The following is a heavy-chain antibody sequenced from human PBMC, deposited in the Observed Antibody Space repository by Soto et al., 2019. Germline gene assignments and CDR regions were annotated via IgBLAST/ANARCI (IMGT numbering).Heavy chain of an antibody. Sequence: PGGSLRLSCAASGFTFSSYGMHWVRQAPGKGLEWVAVISYDGSNKYYADSVKGRFTISRDNSKNTLYLQMNSLRAEDTAVYYCAKGSRGGGSPVWGAFDIWGQGTMVTVSS. CDR3: AKGSRGGGSPVWGAFDI. V-gene: IGHV3-30*18. J-gene: IGHJ3*02. D-gene: IGHD3-16*01. CDR2: ISYDGSNK. CDR1: GFTFSSYG.